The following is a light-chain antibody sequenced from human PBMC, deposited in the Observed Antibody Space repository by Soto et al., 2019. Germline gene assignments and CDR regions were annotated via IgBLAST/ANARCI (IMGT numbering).Light chain of an antibody. CDR1: RTDVDGYDY. J-gene: IGLJ1*01. CDR3: TSYTSSTPFYV. CDR2: DVF. V-gene: IGLV2-14*03. Sequence: QSVLTQPASVSGSPGQSIAISCTGVRTDVDGYDYVSCYQQHPGQAPQLLIYDVFIRPSGVSHRFSGSNSGDTASLTISGLQAEDEADYYCTSYTSSTPFYVFGTGTKVTVL.